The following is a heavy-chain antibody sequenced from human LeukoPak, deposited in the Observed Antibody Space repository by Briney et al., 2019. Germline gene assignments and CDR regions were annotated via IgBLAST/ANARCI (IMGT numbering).Heavy chain of an antibody. J-gene: IGHJ4*02. CDR2: IYTSGST. D-gene: IGHD1-26*01. V-gene: IGHV4-4*07. CDR3: ARENSGSYREFDY. Sequence: SETLSLTPTDPGGSISGYYWSWVRQPAGKRLEWIGRIYTSGSTNYNASLKSRVSMSVDTSKNQFSLKLSSVTDADTAVLYCARENSGSYREFDYWGQGTLVTVSS. CDR1: GGSISGYY.